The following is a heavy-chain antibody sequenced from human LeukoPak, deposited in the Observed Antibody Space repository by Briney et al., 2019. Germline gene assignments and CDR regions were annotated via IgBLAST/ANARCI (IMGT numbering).Heavy chain of an antibody. CDR3: ARRRGSYYSDGMDV. J-gene: IGHJ6*02. CDR2: IYYSGST. D-gene: IGHD1-26*01. V-gene: IGHV4-39*01. Sequence: SETLSLTCTVSGGSISSSSYCWGWIRQPPGKGLEWIGSIYYSGSTYYNPSLKSRVTISVDTSKSQFSLKLSSVTPADTAVYYCARRRGSYYSDGMDVWGQGTTVTVSS. CDR1: GGSISSSSYC.